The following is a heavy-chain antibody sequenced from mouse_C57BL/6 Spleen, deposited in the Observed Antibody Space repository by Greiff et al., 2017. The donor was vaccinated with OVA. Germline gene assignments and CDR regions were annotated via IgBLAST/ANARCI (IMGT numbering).Heavy chain of an antibody. CDR1: GFNIKDDY. CDR3: TTSYSSYNWYFDV. V-gene: IGHV14-4*01. D-gene: IGHD2-5*01. CDR2: IDPENGDT. Sequence: VQLKQSGAELVRPGASVKLSCTASGFNIKDDYMHWVKQRPEQGLEWIGWIDPENGDTEYASKFQGKANITADTSSNTAYLQLSSLTSEDTAVYYCTTSYSSYNWYFDVWGTGTTVTVSS. J-gene: IGHJ1*03.